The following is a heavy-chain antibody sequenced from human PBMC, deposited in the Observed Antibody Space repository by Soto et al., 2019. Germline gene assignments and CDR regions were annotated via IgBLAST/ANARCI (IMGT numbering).Heavy chain of an antibody. V-gene: IGHV3-53*05. J-gene: IGHJ4*02. Sequence: EVQLVETGGGLIQPGGSLRLSCAASGFTVSSNYMSWVRQAPGKGLEWVSVIYSGGSTYYADSVKGRFTISRDNSKNTLYLQMNSLRAEDTAVYYCAKDLVSSSLDYWGQGTLVTVSS. CDR1: GFTVSSNY. CDR3: AKDLVSSSLDY. CDR2: IYSGGST. D-gene: IGHD6-6*01.